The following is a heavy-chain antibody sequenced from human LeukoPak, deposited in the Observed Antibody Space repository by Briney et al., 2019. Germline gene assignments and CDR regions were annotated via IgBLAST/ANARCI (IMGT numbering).Heavy chain of an antibody. CDR3: TSNLYCSTSSCYTLDN. CDR2: IQSKSERGTT. D-gene: IGHD2-2*02. V-gene: IGHV3-15*01. CDR1: GFTFSNGW. Sequence: GGSLRLSCAASGFTFSNGWMSWVRQAPGKGLEWVGRIQSKSERGTTDYAAPVKGRFTISRDGSTNTVYLHMNSLKTEDTAVYFCTSNLYCSTSSCYTLDNWGQGTLVAVSP. J-gene: IGHJ4*02.